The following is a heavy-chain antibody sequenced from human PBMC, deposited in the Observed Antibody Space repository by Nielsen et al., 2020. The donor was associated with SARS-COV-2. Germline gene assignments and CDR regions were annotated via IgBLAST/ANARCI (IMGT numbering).Heavy chain of an antibody. V-gene: IGHV3-30*18. D-gene: IGHD3-22*01. CDR1: GFTFSSYD. CDR2: ISYDGSNK. CDR3: AKVGGTMTPDY. J-gene: IGHJ4*02. Sequence: GGSLRLSCAASGFTFSSYDMHWVRQAPGKGLEWVAVISYDGSNKYYADSVKGRFTISRDNSKNTLYLQMNSLRAEDTAVYYCAKVGGTMTPDYWGQGTLVTVSS.